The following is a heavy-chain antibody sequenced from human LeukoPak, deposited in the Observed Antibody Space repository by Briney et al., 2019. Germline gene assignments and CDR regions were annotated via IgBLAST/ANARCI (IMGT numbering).Heavy chain of an antibody. Sequence: GASVEVSCKASGYTFTGYYMHWVRQAPGQGLEWMGWINPNSGGTNYAQKFQGRVTMTRDTSISTAYMELSRLRSDDTAVYYCARVVSVLRYFDWLPDAGFDYWGQGTLVTVSS. CDR2: INPNSGGT. D-gene: IGHD3-9*01. CDR1: GYTFTGYY. J-gene: IGHJ4*02. CDR3: ARVVSVLRYFDWLPDAGFDY. V-gene: IGHV1-2*02.